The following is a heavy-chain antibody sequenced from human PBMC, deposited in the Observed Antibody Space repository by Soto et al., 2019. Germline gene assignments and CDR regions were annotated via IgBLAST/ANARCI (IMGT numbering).Heavy chain of an antibody. CDR3: ARDIVIAGAGTVFMLSWFDP. CDR2: IIPIFGTA. D-gene: IGHD6-19*01. Sequence: GASVKVSCKASGGTFSSYAISWVRQAPGQGLEWMGGIIPIFGTANYAQKFQGRVTITADESTSTAYMELSSLRSEDTAVYYCARDIVIAGAGTVFMLSWFDPGGKEPRVTVPS. CDR1: GGTFSSYA. V-gene: IGHV1-69*13. J-gene: IGHJ5*02.